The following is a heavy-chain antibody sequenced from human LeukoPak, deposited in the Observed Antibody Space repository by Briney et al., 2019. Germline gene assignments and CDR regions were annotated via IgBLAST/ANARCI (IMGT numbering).Heavy chain of an antibody. D-gene: IGHD6-13*01. Sequence: GGSLRLSCAASGFTFSNYNLNWVLQAPGKGPEWVSSISSSGSSIYYADSVKGRFTISRDNAKNSLYLQLNSLRAEDTAVYYCARDSTTWYQGENSFDPWGQGTLVTVSS. V-gene: IGHV3-21*01. J-gene: IGHJ5*02. CDR3: ARDSTTWYQGENSFDP. CDR2: ISSSGSSI. CDR1: GFTFSNYN.